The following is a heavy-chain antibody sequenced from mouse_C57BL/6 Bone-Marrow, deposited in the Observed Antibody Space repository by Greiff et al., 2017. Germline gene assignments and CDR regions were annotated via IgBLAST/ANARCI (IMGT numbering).Heavy chain of an antibody. CDR3: TTCGIWLRGFDY. CDR2: IDPENGDT. D-gene: IGHD2-2*01. V-gene: IGHV14-4*01. J-gene: IGHJ2*01. Sequence: EVQLQQSGAELVRPGASVKLSCTASGFNIKDDYMHWVKQRPEQGLEWIGWIDPENGDTEYASKFQGKATITADTSSNTAYLQLSSLTSEDTAVYYCTTCGIWLRGFDYWGQGTTLTVSS. CDR1: GFNIKDDY.